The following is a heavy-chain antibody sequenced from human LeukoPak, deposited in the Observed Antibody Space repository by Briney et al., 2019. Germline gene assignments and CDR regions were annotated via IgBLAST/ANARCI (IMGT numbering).Heavy chain of an antibody. J-gene: IGHJ6*04. CDR1: GFTFSSYE. V-gene: IGHV3-48*03. Sequence: PGGSLRLSCAASGFTFSSYERNWVRRAPGKGLKWVSYISSSGSTIYYADSVKGRFTISRDNAKNSLYLQMNSLRAEDTAVYYCAELGITMIGGVWGKGTTVTISS. D-gene: IGHD3-10*02. CDR3: AELGITMIGGV. CDR2: ISSSGSTI.